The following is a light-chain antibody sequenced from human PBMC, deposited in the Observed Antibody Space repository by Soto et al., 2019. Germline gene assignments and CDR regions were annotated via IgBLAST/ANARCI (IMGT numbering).Light chain of an antibody. CDR2: NTN. J-gene: IGLJ2*01. V-gene: IGLV1-44*01. CDR3: AAWDDSLNGLV. Sequence: QSVLTQPPSASGTPGQRVTFSCSGSSSNIGSKPVNWYQQLPGAAPKLLIHNTNQRPSGVPDRFSGSKSGTSASLAISGLQSDDEAHYYCAAWDDSLNGLVFGGGTKLTVL. CDR1: SSNIGSKP.